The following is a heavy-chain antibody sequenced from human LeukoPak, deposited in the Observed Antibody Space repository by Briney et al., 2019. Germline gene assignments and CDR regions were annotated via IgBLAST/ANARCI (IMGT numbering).Heavy chain of an antibody. Sequence: SVKVSCKASGYTFTNYSIHWVRQAPGQGLEWMGGIIPIFGTANYAQKFQGRVTITTDESTSTAYMELSSLRSEDTAVYYCARGAQIAVAGGGALDYWGQGSLVTVSS. CDR3: ARGAQIAVAGGGALDY. J-gene: IGHJ4*02. V-gene: IGHV1-69*05. D-gene: IGHD6-19*01. CDR2: IIPIFGTA. CDR1: GYTFTNYS.